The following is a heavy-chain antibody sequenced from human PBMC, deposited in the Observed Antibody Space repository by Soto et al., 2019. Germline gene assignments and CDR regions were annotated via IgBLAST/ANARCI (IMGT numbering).Heavy chain of an antibody. CDR1: GGSFSGYY. Sequence: SETLSLTCAGYGGSFSGYYWSWIRQPPGKGLEWIGEINHSGSTNYNPSLKSRVTISVDTSKNQFSLKLSSVTAADTAVYYCAYYYGSGSYFGSDYWGQETLVTVPS. J-gene: IGHJ4*02. CDR2: INHSGST. V-gene: IGHV4-34*01. CDR3: AYYYGSGSYFGSDY. D-gene: IGHD3-10*01.